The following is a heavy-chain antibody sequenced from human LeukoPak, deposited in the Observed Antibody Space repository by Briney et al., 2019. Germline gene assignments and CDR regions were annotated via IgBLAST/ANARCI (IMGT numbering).Heavy chain of an antibody. CDR3: ARDRRAGTMVRGALDY. CDR2: IKQDGSEK. CDR1: GFTFSSYW. Sequence: GGSLRLSCAASGFTFSSYWMSWVRQAPGKGLEWVANIKQDGSEKYYVDSVKGRFTISGDNSKNTLYLQMNSLRAEDTAVYYCARDRRAGTMVRGALDYWGQGTLVTVSS. D-gene: IGHD3-10*01. J-gene: IGHJ4*02. V-gene: IGHV3-7*01.